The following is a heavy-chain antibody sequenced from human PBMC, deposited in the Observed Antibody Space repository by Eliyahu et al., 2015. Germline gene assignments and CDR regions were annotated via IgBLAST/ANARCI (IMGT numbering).Heavy chain of an antibody. J-gene: IGHJ4*02. CDR3: ARHXGGYESPFDY. V-gene: IGHV4-39*01. CDR1: GGSINPSSSYY. D-gene: IGHD5-12*01. Sequence: QLQLQESGPGLVKPSETLSLTCXVSGGSINPSSSYYWGWIRQPPGKGLEWIGSIYYSGSTYYNPSLKSRVTFSLDTSKNQFSLRLNSVTAADTAVYYCARHXGGYESPFDYWGQGTLVTVSS. CDR2: IYYSGST.